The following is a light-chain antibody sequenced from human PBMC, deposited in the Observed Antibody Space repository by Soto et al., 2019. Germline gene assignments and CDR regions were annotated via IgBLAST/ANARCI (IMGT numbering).Light chain of an antibody. V-gene: IGLV1-40*01. CDR3: QSYDTSLSASV. Sequence: QAVVTQPPSVSGAPGQRVTISCTGSRSNIGAGYAVHWYQQLPGTAPKLLIYDNTNRPSGVPDRFSASESGTSASLAITVLQSEDEADYYCQSYDTSLSASVFGGGTQLTVL. CDR2: DNT. CDR1: RSNIGAGYA. J-gene: IGLJ7*01.